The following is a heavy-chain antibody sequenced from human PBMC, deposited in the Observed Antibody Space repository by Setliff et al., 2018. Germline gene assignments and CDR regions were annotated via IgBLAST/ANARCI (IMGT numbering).Heavy chain of an antibody. CDR2: INTNTGNP. Sequence: GASVKVSCKASGYTFTTYAISWMRQAPGQGLEWMGWINTNTGNPSYAQGFTGRFVFSLDTSVSTAYLQISSLKAEDTAVYYYYDDPYYFYMDVWGKGTTVTVS. CDR3: YDDPYYFYMDV. J-gene: IGHJ6*03. D-gene: IGHD3-22*01. CDR1: GYTFTTYA. V-gene: IGHV7-4-1*02.